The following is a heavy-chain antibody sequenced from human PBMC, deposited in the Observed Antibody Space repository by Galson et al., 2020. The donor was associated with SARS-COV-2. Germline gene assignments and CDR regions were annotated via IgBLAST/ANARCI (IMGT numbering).Heavy chain of an antibody. CDR3: AKAGVPAAVKWFDP. V-gene: IGHV3-23*01. CDR1: GFTFSSYA. Sequence: TGGSLRLSCAASGFTFSSYAMSWVRQAPGRGLEWVSTITTSGTSTYYADSVKGRFTISRDNSKNTLYLQMNSLRAEDTAVYYFAKAGVPAAVKWFDPWGQGTLVTVSS. D-gene: IGHD2-2*01. CDR2: ITTSGTST. J-gene: IGHJ5*02.